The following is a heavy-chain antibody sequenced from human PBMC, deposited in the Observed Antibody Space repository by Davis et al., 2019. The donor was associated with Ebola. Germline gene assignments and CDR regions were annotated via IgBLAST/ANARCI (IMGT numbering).Heavy chain of an antibody. CDR1: GFTFRSYA. CDR2: ISGSGGSP. Sequence: GESPKTPCAAPGFTFRSYAMSWVRPAPGKGLECVSAISGSGGSPYSADSVKGRFALSRDNYRNTLDRQMKSLRAEDTAVYYCAKGGPVGAIDYWGQGTLVTVSS. J-gene: IGHJ4*02. V-gene: IGHV3-23*01. D-gene: IGHD1-26*01. CDR3: AKGGPVGAIDY.